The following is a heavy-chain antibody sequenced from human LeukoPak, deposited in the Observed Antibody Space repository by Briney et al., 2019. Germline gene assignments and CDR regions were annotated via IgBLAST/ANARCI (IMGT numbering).Heavy chain of an antibody. CDR3: ARAREYYFDY. V-gene: IGHV3-13*04. J-gene: IGHJ4*02. Sequence: PGGSLRLSCAASGFTFSSCDMHWVRQATGRGLEWVSAIGTAGDTYYPGSVKGRFTISRENAKNSLYLQMNSLRAGDTAVYCCARAREYYFDYWGQGTLVTVSS. CDR2: IGTAGDT. CDR1: GFTFSSCD.